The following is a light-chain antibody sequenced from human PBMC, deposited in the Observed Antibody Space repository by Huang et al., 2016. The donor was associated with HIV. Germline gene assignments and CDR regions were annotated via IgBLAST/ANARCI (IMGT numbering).Light chain of an antibody. CDR3: QQYNNWPPGT. CDR2: GAS. V-gene: IGKV3-15*01. J-gene: IGKJ1*01. CDR1: QSVSSN. Sequence: EIVMTQSPAALSVSPGKRATLSCRASQSVSSNLSWYQQKPGQAPRLLVDGASTRASGIPARFSGSGSGTEFTLTISSLQSEDFAVYYCQQYNNWPPGTFGQGTKVEIK.